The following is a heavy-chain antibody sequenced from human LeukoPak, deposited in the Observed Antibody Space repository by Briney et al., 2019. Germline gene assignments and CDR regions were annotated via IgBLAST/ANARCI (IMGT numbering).Heavy chain of an antibody. CDR3: ARSSSWRRTDFDY. V-gene: IGHV4-38-2*02. CDR2: IYHSGST. Sequence: PSETLSLTCTVSGYSISSGYYWGWIRQPPGKGLEWIGSIYHSGSTYYNPSLKSRVTISVDTSKNQFSLKLSSVTAADTAVYYCARSSSWRRTDFDYWGQGTLVTVSS. D-gene: IGHD6-13*01. J-gene: IGHJ4*02. CDR1: GYSISSGYY.